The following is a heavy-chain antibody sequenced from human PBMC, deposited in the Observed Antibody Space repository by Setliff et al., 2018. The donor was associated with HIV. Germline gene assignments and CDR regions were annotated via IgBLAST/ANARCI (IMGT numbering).Heavy chain of an antibody. V-gene: IGHV3-21*05. CDR2: ISRSSSLV. D-gene: IGHD1-26*01. J-gene: IGHJ4*02. Sequence: PGGSLRLSCVGSGFTFSDYSLNWVRQAPGRGLEWVSYISRSSSLVYQADSVKGRFTISRDNAKNLLYLQMNSLRADDTAVYYCTRDSGTTVGATRPGYWGQGTLVTVSS. CDR3: TRDSGTTVGATRPGY. CDR1: GFTFSDYS.